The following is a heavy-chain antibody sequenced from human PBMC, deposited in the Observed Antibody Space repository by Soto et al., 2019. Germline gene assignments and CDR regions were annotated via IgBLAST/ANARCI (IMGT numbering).Heavy chain of an antibody. Sequence: GGSLRLSCAASGFTFSSYAMHWVRQAPGKGLEWISFISRTSNTIYYVGSVKGRFTTSRDNGKNLLYLQMNDLRDEDTAVYYCARGTYCPGDNGYYYFDSWGKGTLVT. V-gene: IGHV3-48*02. CDR3: ARGTYCPGDNGYYYFDS. J-gene: IGHJ4*02. CDR2: ISRTSNTI. CDR1: GFTFSSYA. D-gene: IGHD3-3*01.